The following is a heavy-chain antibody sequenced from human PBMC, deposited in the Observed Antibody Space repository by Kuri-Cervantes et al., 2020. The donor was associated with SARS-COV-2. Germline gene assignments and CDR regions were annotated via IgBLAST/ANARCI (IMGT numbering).Heavy chain of an antibody. D-gene: IGHD6-19*01. CDR1: GFTFSGHW. Sequence: GESLKISCAASGFTFSGHWIHWVRQAPGKGLVWVSSISGSGGNTYYADSVKGRFTISRDNSKNTLYLQMNSLRAEDTAVYYCARIWYSSGWYYYYGMDVWGQGITVTVSS. V-gene: IGHV3-74*01. CDR3: ARIWYSSGWYYYYGMDV. CDR2: ISGSGGNT. J-gene: IGHJ6*02.